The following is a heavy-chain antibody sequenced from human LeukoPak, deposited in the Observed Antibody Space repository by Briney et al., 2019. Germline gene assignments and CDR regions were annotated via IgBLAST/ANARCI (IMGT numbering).Heavy chain of an antibody. CDR2: ISGSGGST. CDR3: AKDRGRYSYGSVDY. D-gene: IGHD5-12*01. CDR1: GFAFSSYA. Sequence: SGGSLRLSCAASGFAFSSYAISWVRQAPGKGLEWVSSISGSGGSTYYADSVKGRFPISRDNFKNTLYLQMNSLRVEDTAVYYCAKDRGRYSYGSVDYWGQGTLVTVSS. V-gene: IGHV3-23*01. J-gene: IGHJ4*02.